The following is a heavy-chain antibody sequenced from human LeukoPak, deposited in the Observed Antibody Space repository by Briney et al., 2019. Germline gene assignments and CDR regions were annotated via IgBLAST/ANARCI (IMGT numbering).Heavy chain of an antibody. CDR1: GGSFSGYY. CDR2: INHSGCT. V-gene: IGHV4-34*01. Sequence: KSSETLSLTCAVYGGSFSGYYWSWIRQPPGKGLEWIGEINHSGCTNYNPSLKSRVTISVDTSKNQFSLKLSSVTAADTAVYYCASSITMVRGDRFDPWGQGTLVTVSS. D-gene: IGHD3-10*01. CDR3: ASSITMVRGDRFDP. J-gene: IGHJ5*02.